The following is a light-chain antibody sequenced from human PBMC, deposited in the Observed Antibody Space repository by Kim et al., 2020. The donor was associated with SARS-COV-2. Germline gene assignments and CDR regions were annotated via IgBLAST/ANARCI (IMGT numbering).Light chain of an antibody. CDR1: QSVSSSY. Sequence: EIVLTQSPGTLSLSPGERATLSCRASQSVSSSYLAWYQQKPGQAPRLLIYGASSRATGIPDRFSGSGSGTDFTLTISRLEPEDFAVYYCKQYGSSPLTFGGGNKVDIK. J-gene: IGKJ4*01. V-gene: IGKV3-20*01. CDR2: GAS. CDR3: KQYGSSPLT.